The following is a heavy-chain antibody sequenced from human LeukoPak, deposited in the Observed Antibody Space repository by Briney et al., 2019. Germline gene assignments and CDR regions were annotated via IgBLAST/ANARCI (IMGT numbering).Heavy chain of an antibody. Sequence: GESLKISCKGSGYSFTSYWIGWVRQMPGKGVEWMGIIYPGDSDTRYSPSFQGQVTISADESISTASLQWSSLKASDTAMYYCARTAVAGTGGWYFDLWGRGTLVTVSS. J-gene: IGHJ2*01. CDR1: GYSFTSYW. CDR3: ARTAVAGTGGWYFDL. D-gene: IGHD6-19*01. V-gene: IGHV5-51*01. CDR2: IYPGDSDT.